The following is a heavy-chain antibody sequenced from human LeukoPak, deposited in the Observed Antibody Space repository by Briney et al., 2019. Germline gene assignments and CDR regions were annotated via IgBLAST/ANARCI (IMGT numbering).Heavy chain of an antibody. CDR2: ISYDGSNK. CDR1: GFTFSSYA. V-gene: IGHV3-30-3*01. J-gene: IGHJ3*02. D-gene: IGHD3-10*01. Sequence: GGSLRLSCAASGFTFSSYAMHWVRQAPGKGLEWVAVISYDGSNKYYADSVKGRFTISRDNSKNTLYLQMNSLRAEDTAVYYCARAHGSGENDAFDIWGQGTMVTVSS. CDR3: ARAHGSGENDAFDI.